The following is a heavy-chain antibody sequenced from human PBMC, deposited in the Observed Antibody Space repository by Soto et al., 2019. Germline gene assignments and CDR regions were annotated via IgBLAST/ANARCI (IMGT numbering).Heavy chain of an antibody. CDR3: AKDLDFAGGQADY. D-gene: IGHD1-1*01. V-gene: IGHV3-30*18. J-gene: IGHJ4*02. Sequence: QVQLVESGGGVVQPGRSLRLSCAASGVTFSSYGMHWVRQAPGKGLEWVAVISYDGSNKYYADSVKGRFTISRDNSKTTLYLQMNSLRAEDTAVYYCAKDLDFAGGQADYWGQGTLVTVSS. CDR1: GVTFSSYG. CDR2: ISYDGSNK.